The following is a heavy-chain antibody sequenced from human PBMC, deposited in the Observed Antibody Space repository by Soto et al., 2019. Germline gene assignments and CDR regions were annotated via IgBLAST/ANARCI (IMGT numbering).Heavy chain of an antibody. D-gene: IGHD2-15*01. CDR1: GFTVSSKY. J-gene: IGHJ5*02. V-gene: IGHV3-53*01. CDR3: ARELPPDL. Sequence: EVQLVESGGGLIQPGGSLRLSCAASGFTVSSKYMNWVRQAPGKGLEWVSVIWSAGLTYYADSVKGRFTISRDISKNTLYLKMNSLRAEDSAVYYCARELPPDLWGQGTLVTVSS. CDR2: IWSAGLT.